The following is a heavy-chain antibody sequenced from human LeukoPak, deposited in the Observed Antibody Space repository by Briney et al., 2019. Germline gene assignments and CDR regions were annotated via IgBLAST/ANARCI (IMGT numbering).Heavy chain of an antibody. D-gene: IGHD6-13*01. Sequence: SETLSLTCAVYGGSFSGYYWSWIRQPPGKGLEWIGEINHSGSTNYNPSLKSRVTISVDTSKNQFSLKLSSVTAADTAVYYCARHIAAAGPCFDYWGQGTLVTVSS. CDR1: GGSFSGYY. V-gene: IGHV4-34*01. J-gene: IGHJ4*02. CDR2: INHSGST. CDR3: ARHIAAAGPCFDY.